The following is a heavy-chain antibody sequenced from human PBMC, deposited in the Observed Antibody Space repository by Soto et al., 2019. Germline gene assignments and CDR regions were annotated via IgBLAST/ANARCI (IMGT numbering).Heavy chain of an antibody. CDR3: ATHNRKGGGNFFDP. CDR2: IESKIDGGTT. CDR1: GFTFSAAW. V-gene: IGHV3-15*04. D-gene: IGHD1-20*01. J-gene: IGHJ5*02. Sequence: EVQLVESGGGLVKPGGSLRLSCAASGFTFSAAWMSWVRQAPGKGLEWVGRIESKIDGGTTDYAAPVKDRFTISRDDSKNQLFLQMNSLKTEDPAIYYCATHNRKGGGNFFDPWGQGTLVTVSS.